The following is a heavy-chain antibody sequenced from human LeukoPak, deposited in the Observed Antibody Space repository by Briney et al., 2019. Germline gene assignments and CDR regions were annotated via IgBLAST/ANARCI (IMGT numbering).Heavy chain of an antibody. CDR3: ASDTHYDFWSGYPSYYFDY. J-gene: IGHJ4*02. CDR1: GYTFTSYA. Sequence: GASVKVSCKASGYTFTSYAMHWVRQAPGQRLEWMGWINAGNGNTKYSQKFQGRVTITRDTSASTAYMELSSRRSEDTAVYYCASDTHYDFWSGYPSYYFDYWGQGTLVTVSS. D-gene: IGHD3-3*01. CDR2: INAGNGNT. V-gene: IGHV1-3*01.